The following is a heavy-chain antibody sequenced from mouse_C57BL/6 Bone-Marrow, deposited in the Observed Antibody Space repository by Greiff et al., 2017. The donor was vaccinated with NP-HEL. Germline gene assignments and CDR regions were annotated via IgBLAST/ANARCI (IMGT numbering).Heavy chain of an antibody. V-gene: IGHV2-9-1*01. CDR2: IWTGGGT. J-gene: IGHJ1*03. D-gene: IGHD1-1*01. Sequence: VMLVESGPGLVAPSQSLSITCTVSGFSLTSYAISWVRQPPGKGLAWLGVIWTGGGTNYNSALKSTLSISKDNSKSQVFLKMNSLQTDDTARYYCARNLCGSSRYWYFDVWGTGTTVTVSS. CDR3: ARNLCGSSRYWYFDV. CDR1: GFSLTSYA.